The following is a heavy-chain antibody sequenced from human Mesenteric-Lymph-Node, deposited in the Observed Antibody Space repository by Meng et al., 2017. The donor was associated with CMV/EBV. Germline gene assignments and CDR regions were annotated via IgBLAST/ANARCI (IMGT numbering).Heavy chain of an antibody. CDR2: IYYSGST. D-gene: IGHD5-18*01. CDR3: ARHIQIWSTNYYYGFDV. CDR1: GGSVSSGSYY. J-gene: IGHJ6*02. V-gene: IGHV4-61*01. Sequence: SETLSLTCTVSGGSVSSGSYYWSWIRQPPGKGLEWIGYIYYSGSTNYNPSLKSRVTISGDTSKNPFSLKLRSVTAADTAVYYCARHIQIWSTNYYYGFDVWGQGTTVTVSS.